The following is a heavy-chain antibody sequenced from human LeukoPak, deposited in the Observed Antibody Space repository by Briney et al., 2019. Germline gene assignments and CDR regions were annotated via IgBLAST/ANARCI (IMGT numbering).Heavy chain of an antibody. CDR2: ISTTGPTI. CDR1: GFTFSDYY. D-gene: IGHD5-18*01. J-gene: IGHJ5*02. CDR3: ATYRQILLPFEA. V-gene: IGHV3-11*01. Sequence: GGSLRLSCAASGFTFSDYYMSWIRQAPGKGLEWVSYISTTGPTIYYADSVKGRFTISRDNAKNSLYLQMNSLRAEDTAIYYCATYRQILLPFEAWGQGTLVTVSS.